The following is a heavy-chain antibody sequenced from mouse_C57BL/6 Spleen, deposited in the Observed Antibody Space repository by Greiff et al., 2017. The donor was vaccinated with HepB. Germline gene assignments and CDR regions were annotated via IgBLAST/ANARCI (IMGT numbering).Heavy chain of an antibody. V-gene: IGHV1-26*01. Sequence: VQLQQSGPELVKPGASVKISCKASGYTFTDYYMNWVKQSHGKSLEWIGDINPNNGGTSYNQKFKGKATLTVDKASSTAYMELRSLTSEDSAVYYCARGGDYDGLDWCFDVWGTGTTVTVSS. CDR2: INPNNGGT. CDR1: GYTFTDYY. D-gene: IGHD2-4*01. CDR3: ARGGDYDGLDWCFDV. J-gene: IGHJ1*03.